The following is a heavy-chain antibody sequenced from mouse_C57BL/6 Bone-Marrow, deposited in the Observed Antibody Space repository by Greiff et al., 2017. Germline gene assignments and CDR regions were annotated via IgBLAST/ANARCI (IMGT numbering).Heavy chain of an antibody. D-gene: IGHD1-1*01. CDR3: ARLFTAGVGWDY. J-gene: IGHJ2*01. V-gene: IGHV5-17*01. CDR2: ISSGSSTI. Sequence: EVMLVESGGGLVKPGGSLKLSCAASGFTFSDYGMHWVRQAPEKGLEWVAYISSGSSTIYYADTVKGRFTISRDNAKNTLFLQMTSLRSEDTAMYDCARLFTAGVGWDYWGQGTTLTVSS. CDR1: GFTFSDYG.